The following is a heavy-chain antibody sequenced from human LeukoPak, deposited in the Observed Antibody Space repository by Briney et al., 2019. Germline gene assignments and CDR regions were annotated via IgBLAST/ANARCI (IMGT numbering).Heavy chain of an antibody. CDR3: AKDMFSGAWYPSHGFDP. V-gene: IGHV3-9*01. Sequence: GRSLRLSCAASGFTFDDYAMHWVRQAPGKGLEWVSVISWNSGSIGYADSVKGRFTISRDNAKNSLYLQMNSLRAEDTALYYCAKDMFSGAWYPSHGFDPWGQGTLVTVSS. D-gene: IGHD6-19*01. CDR1: GFTFDDYA. CDR2: ISWNSGSI. J-gene: IGHJ5*02.